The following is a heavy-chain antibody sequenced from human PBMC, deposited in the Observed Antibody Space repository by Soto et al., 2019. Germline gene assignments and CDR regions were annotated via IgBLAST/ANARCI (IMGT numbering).Heavy chain of an antibody. CDR2: MFYSGLT. D-gene: IGHD6-19*01. CDR3: ARGAEQWLVPLDY. CDR1: GYSVTSSDYY. Sequence: PSETLSLTCSVSGYSVTSSDYYWAWIRQPPGKGLEWIGSMFYSGLTYYNPSLKSRVTLSVDTSKNQFSVRLSSVTAADTAVYYCARGAEQWLVPLDYWGQGTLVTVSS. V-gene: IGHV4-39*01. J-gene: IGHJ4*02.